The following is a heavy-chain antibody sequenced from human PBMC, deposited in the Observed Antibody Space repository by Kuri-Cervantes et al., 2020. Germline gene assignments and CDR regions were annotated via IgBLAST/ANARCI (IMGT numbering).Heavy chain of an antibody. Sequence: SQTLSLTCAVYGGSLSGYYWNWIRQPPGKGLEWIGEINHSGSTKYNPSLKSRVTISVDTSKNQISLKLSSVTAADTAFYYCARAQEGRPFDYWGQGTLVTVLL. V-gene: IGHV4-34*01. CDR3: ARAQEGRPFDY. CDR1: GGSLSGYY. J-gene: IGHJ4*02. D-gene: IGHD1-26*01. CDR2: INHSGST.